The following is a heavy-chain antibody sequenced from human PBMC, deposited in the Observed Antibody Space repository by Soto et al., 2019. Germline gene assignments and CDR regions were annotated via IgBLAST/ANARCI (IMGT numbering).Heavy chain of an antibody. CDR1: GYTFTSYG. CDR3: ARFAGYYYDSSGYYDY. CDR2: ISAYNGNT. J-gene: IGHJ4*02. Sequence: GASVKVSCKASGYTFTSYGISWVRQAPGQGLEWMGWISAYNGNTNYAQKLQGRVTMTTDTSTSTAYMELRSLRSDDTAVYYCARFAGYYYDSSGYYDYWGQGTLVTVSS. V-gene: IGHV1-18*01. D-gene: IGHD3-22*01.